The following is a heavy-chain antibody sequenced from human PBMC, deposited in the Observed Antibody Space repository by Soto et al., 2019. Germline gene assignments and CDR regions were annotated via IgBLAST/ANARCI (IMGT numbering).Heavy chain of an antibody. J-gene: IGHJ5*02. D-gene: IGHD6-19*01. CDR1: GFTFSSYA. CDR3: AKGGKIGSGWSNNWFDP. Sequence: GGSLRLSCAASGFTFSSYAMSWVRQAPGKGLEWVSSFSGSGCTTFFADSVKGRFTISRDSSKNTLYLQMNSLRAEDTAVYYCAKGGKIGSGWSNNWFDPWGQGTLVTVSS. V-gene: IGHV3-23*01. CDR2: FSGSGCTT.